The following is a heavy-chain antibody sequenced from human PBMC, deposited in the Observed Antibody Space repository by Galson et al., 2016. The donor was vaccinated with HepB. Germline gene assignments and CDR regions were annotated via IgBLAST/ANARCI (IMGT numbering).Heavy chain of an antibody. CDR1: GFSLSTSGVG. J-gene: IGHJ4*02. V-gene: IGHV2-5*02. D-gene: IGHD3-22*01. Sequence: PALVKPTQTLTLTCTFSGFSLSTSGVGVGWIRQPPGKALEWLALIYWDDDKRYSPPLKRSLTKTKDPSKNQVFLTMTNMDPVDTATYYCAHRATREAGLFFDYWGQGTLVTVSS. CDR3: AHRATREAGLFFDY. CDR2: IYWDDDK.